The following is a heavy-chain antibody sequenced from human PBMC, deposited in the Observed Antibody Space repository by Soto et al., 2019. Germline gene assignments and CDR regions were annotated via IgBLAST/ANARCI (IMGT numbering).Heavy chain of an antibody. D-gene: IGHD5-12*01. V-gene: IGHV4-61*08. J-gene: IGHJ4*02. Sequence: ASETLSLTCTVSGGSISSGDYYWSWIRQPPGKGLEWIGYIYYSESTNYNPSLKSRFTISVDTSKNQFSLNLSSVTAADTAVYYCTRERRGWLQFPFDYWGQGTPVTVSS. CDR3: TRERRGWLQFPFDY. CDR2: IYYSEST. CDR1: GGSISSGDYY.